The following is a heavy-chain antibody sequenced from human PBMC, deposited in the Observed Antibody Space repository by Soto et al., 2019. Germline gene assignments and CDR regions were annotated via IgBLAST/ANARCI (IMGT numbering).Heavy chain of an antibody. CDR3: ARDLYGESWFDP. J-gene: IGHJ5*02. CDR2: ISAYNGNT. Sequence: ASVTVSCKASCYTFTSYGISWVRQAPGQGLEWMGWISAYNGNTNYAQKLQGRVTMTTDTSTSTAYMELRSLRSDDTAGYYCARDLYGESWFDPWGEGTLVTVSS. V-gene: IGHV1-18*01. D-gene: IGHD4-17*01. CDR1: CYTFTSYG.